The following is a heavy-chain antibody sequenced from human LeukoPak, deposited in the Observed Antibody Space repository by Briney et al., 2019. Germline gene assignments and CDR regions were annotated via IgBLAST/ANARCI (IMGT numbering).Heavy chain of an antibody. D-gene: IGHD3-22*01. Sequence: GGSLRLSCAASGFTFSSYSMNWVRQAPGKGLEWVSSISSSSSYIYYADSVKGRYTISSDNAKNSLYLQMNSLRAEDTAVYYCARSVVIRLIDYWGQGTLVTVSS. CDR2: ISSSSSYI. V-gene: IGHV3-21*01. J-gene: IGHJ4*02. CDR3: ARSVVIRLIDY. CDR1: GFTFSSYS.